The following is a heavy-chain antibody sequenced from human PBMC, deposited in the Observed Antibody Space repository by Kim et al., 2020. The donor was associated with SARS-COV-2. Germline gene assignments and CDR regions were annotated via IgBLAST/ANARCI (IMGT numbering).Heavy chain of an antibody. CDR2: INPNSGGT. CDR1: GYTFTGYY. Sequence: ASVKVSCKASGYTFTGYYMHWVRQAPGQGLEWMGRINPNSGGTNYAQKFQGRVTMTRDTSISTAYMELSRLRSDDTAVYYCARDRYANYYDSSGYFDYWGQGTLVTVSS. D-gene: IGHD3-22*01. J-gene: IGHJ4*02. CDR3: ARDRYANYYDSSGYFDY. V-gene: IGHV1-2*06.